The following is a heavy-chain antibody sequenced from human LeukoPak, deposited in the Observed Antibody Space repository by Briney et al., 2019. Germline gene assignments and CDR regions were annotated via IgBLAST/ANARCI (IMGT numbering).Heavy chain of an antibody. Sequence: PGGSLRLSCAASGFTFSSYWMHWVRQAPGKGLVWVSRINSDGSSRTYADSVKGRFTISRDNAKNSLYLQMNSLRAEDTAVYYCVIYYYDSSGYYYFDYWGQGTLVTVSS. V-gene: IGHV3-74*01. CDR2: INSDGSSR. CDR3: VIYYYDSSGYYYFDY. D-gene: IGHD3-22*01. J-gene: IGHJ4*02. CDR1: GFTFSSYW.